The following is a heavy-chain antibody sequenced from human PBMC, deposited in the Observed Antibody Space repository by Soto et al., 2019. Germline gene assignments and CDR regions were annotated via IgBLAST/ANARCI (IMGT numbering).Heavy chain of an antibody. CDR2: IGYDGSNK. CDR3: AKDLYSNGCAILVAGHYFDY. Sequence: QMQLVESGGGVVQPGRSLRLSCAASGLTFSSYGMHWVRQAPGRGLEWVAVIGYDGSNKYYGDSVKGRFTISRDNSKNTLYLQMNSLRAEDTAVYYCAKDLYSNGCAILVAGHYFDYWGQGTLVTVSS. V-gene: IGHV3-30*18. D-gene: IGHD5-18*01. CDR1: GLTFSSYG. J-gene: IGHJ4*02.